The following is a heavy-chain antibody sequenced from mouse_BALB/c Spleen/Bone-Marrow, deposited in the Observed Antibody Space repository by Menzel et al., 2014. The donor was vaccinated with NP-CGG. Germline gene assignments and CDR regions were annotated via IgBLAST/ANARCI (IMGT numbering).Heavy chain of an antibody. CDR2: IWAGGST. V-gene: IGHV2-9*02. CDR3: ARSSSPYYYAMDY. J-gene: IGHJ4*01. D-gene: IGHD1-1*01. CDR1: GFSLISYG. Sequence: VQLVESGPGLVAPSQSLSIPCTVSGFSLISYGVHWVRPPPGKGLEWLGVIWAGGSTNYNSALMSRLSISKDNSKSQVFLKMNSLQTDDTAMYYCARSSSPYYYAMDYWSQGTSVTVSS.